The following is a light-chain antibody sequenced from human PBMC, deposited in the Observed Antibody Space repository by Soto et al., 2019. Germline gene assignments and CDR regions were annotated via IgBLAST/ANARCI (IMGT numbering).Light chain of an antibody. Sequence: EIVLTQSPGTLSLSPGERVTLSCRASQSVTSSYIAWYQQKSGQAPRLLLYGASSRATGIPDRFRGSGSGTDFTLTTSRLEPEDSAVYYCQHYKNWPLTFGQGTRLEIK. CDR3: QHYKNWPLT. J-gene: IGKJ5*01. CDR2: GAS. V-gene: IGKV3-20*01. CDR1: QSVTSSY.